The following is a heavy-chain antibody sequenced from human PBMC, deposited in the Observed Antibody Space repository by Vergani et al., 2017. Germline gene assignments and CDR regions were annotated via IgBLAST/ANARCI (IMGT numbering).Heavy chain of an antibody. J-gene: IGHJ4*02. Sequence: EVQLLESGGGLVQPGGSLRLSCAASGFTFSSYAMSWVRQAPGNGLEWVSAISGSGGSTYYADSVKGRFTISRDNSKNTLYLQMNSLRAEDTAVYYCAKETYYDYVWGSYRPGYYFDYWGQGTLVTVSS. D-gene: IGHD3-16*02. V-gene: IGHV3-23*01. CDR2: ISGSGGST. CDR1: GFTFSSYA. CDR3: AKETYYDYVWGSYRPGYYFDY.